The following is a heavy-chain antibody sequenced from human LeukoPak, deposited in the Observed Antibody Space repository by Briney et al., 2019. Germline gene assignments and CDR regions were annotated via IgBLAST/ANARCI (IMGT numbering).Heavy chain of an antibody. CDR1: GGSISSSSYY. V-gene: IGHV4-39*01. CDR2: IFYSGTT. D-gene: IGHD1-26*01. J-gene: IGHJ3*02. Sequence: PSETLSLTCTVSGGSISSSSYYWGWIRQPPGKGLEWIGSIFYSGTTYYNPSLKSRVTISVDTSKNQFSLELSSVAAADTAVYYCARHPGGLLAFDIWGQGTMVTVSS. CDR3: ARHPGGLLAFDI.